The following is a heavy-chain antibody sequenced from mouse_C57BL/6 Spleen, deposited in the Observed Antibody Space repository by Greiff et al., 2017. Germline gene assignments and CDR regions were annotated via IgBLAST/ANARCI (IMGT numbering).Heavy chain of an antibody. V-gene: IGHV1-52*01. Sequence: QVHVKQPGAELVRPGSSVKLSCKASGYTFTSYWMHWVKQRPIQGLEWIGNIDPSDSETHYNQKFKDKATLTVDKSSSTAYMQLSSLTSEDSAVYYCAREQLRLYAMDYWGQGTSVTVSS. CDR2: IDPSDSET. CDR3: AREQLRLYAMDY. D-gene: IGHD3-2*02. CDR1: GYTFTSYW. J-gene: IGHJ4*01.